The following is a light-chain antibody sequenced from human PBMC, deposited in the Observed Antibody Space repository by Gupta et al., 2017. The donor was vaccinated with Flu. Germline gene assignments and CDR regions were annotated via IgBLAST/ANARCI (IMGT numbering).Light chain of an antibody. Sequence: ETVLTQSPEFQSVTPRETVTITCQASEGIGSNLHWFQQKPHQSPKLLIKYASQSFPGVPSRFSGSSSGTDYTLTIHGLEAEDAATYYCQHTNSLLKIFGQGTKMEI. V-gene: IGKV6-21*01. CDR3: QHTNSLLKI. J-gene: IGKJ2*01. CDR1: EGIGSN. CDR2: YAS.